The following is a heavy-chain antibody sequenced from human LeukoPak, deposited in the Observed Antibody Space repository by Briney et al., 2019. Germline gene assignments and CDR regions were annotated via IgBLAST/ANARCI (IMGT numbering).Heavy chain of an antibody. CDR3: ARAVTVVTRGGLVFDY. D-gene: IGHD2-21*02. J-gene: IGHJ4*02. CDR1: GFTFSSYS. Sequence: GGSLRLSCAASGFTFSSYSMNWVRQAPGKGLEWVSYISSSSNTIYYADSVKSRFTISRDNAKNSLFLQMNSLRDEDTSVYYCARAVTVVTRGGLVFDYWGQGTLVTVSS. CDR2: ISSSSNTI. V-gene: IGHV3-48*02.